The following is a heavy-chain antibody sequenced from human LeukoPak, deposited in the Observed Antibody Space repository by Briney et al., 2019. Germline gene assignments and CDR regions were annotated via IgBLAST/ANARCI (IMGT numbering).Heavy chain of an antibody. Sequence: SETLSLTCTVSGGSISSYYWSWIRQPPGKGLEWIGCIYYSGSTNYNPSLKSRVTISVDTSKNQFSLKLSSVTAADTAVYYCARGYSSGFIDYWGQGTLVTVSS. J-gene: IGHJ4*02. CDR1: GGSISSYY. CDR2: IYYSGST. V-gene: IGHV4-59*01. CDR3: ARGYSSGFIDY. D-gene: IGHD6-19*01.